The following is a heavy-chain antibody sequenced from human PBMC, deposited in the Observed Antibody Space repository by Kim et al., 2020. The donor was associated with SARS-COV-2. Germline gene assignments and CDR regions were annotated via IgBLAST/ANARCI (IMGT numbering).Heavy chain of an antibody. Sequence: SETLSLTCAVYGGSFSGYYWSWIRQPPGKGLEWIGEINHSGSTNYNPSLKSRVTISVDTSKNQFSLKLSSVTAADTAVYYCERLFYYGSGSWGQGTLVTVSS. CDR2: INHSGST. CDR3: ERLFYYGSGS. D-gene: IGHD3-10*01. CDR1: GGSFSGYY. V-gene: IGHV4-34*01. J-gene: IGHJ4*02.